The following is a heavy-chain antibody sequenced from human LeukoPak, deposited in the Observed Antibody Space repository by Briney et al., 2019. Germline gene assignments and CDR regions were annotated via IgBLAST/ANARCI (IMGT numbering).Heavy chain of an antibody. V-gene: IGHV3-49*04. CDR3: TRVDYYSTSAFFDY. CDR1: GFTFGDHA. Sequence: PGESLRLSCAASGFTFGDHAMSWVRQAPGKGLEWVGFIRNKLYGGTAEYAASVKGRFTISRDDSKSIAYLQMNSLKTEDTAMYYCTRVDYYSTSAFFDYWGQGTLVTVSS. D-gene: IGHD2-21*01. J-gene: IGHJ4*02. CDR2: IRNKLYGGTA.